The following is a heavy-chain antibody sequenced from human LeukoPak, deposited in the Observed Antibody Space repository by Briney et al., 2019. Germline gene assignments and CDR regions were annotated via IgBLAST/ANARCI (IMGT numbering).Heavy chain of an antibody. V-gene: IGHV1-69*04. D-gene: IGHD3-10*01. Sequence: SVKVSCKASGGTFSSYAISWVRQAPGQGLEWMGRIIPILGIANYAQKFQGRVTITADKSTSTAYMEPSSLRSEDTAVYYCARDRVSGSGSYYYNWGQGTLVTVSS. CDR1: GGTFSSYA. J-gene: IGHJ4*02. CDR2: IIPILGIA. CDR3: ARDRVSGSGSYYYN.